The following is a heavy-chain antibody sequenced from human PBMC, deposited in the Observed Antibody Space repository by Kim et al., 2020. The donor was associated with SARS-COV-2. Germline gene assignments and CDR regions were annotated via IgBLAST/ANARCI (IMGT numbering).Heavy chain of an antibody. V-gene: IGHV3-30*04. CDR2: ISYDGSNK. Sequence: GGSLRLSFAASGFTFSSYAMHWVRQAPGKGLEWVAVISYDGSNKYYADSVKGRFTISRDNSKNTLYLQMNSLRAEDTAVYYCASRAGSYPPFDYWGQGTL. D-gene: IGHD1-26*01. J-gene: IGHJ4*02. CDR3: ASRAGSYPPFDY. CDR1: GFTFSSYA.